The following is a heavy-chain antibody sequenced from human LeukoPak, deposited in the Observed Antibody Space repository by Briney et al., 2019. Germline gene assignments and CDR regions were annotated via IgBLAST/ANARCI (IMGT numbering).Heavy chain of an antibody. CDR1: GYTFTGYY. CDR3: ARDYAAGVVVVISYFDY. J-gene: IGHJ4*02. Sequence: GASVKVSCKASGYTFTGYYMHWVRQAPGQGLEWMGWINPNSGGTNYAQKFQGRVTMTRDTSISTAYMELSRLRSDDTAVYYCARDYAAGVVVVISYFDYWGQGTLVTVSS. D-gene: IGHD3-22*01. V-gene: IGHV1-2*02. CDR2: INPNSGGT.